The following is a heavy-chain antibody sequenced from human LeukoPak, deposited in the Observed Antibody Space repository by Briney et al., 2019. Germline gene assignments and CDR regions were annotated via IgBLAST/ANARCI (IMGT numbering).Heavy chain of an antibody. Sequence: GGSLRLSCAASGFTFSSYEMNWVRQAPGKGLEWDSYISSSSSTIYYADSVKGRFTISRDNAKNSLYLQMNSLRTDDSAMYYCTKGGGISYNPLDPWGPGTLVTVSS. CDR3: TKGGGISYNPLDP. V-gene: IGHV3-48*03. J-gene: IGHJ5*02. CDR1: GFTFSSYE. CDR2: ISSSSSTI. D-gene: IGHD1-26*01.